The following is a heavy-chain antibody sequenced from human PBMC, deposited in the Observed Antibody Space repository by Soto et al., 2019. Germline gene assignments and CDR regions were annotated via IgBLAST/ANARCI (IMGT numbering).Heavy chain of an antibody. CDR3: ARNSGYDSLTYDY. D-gene: IGHD5-12*01. V-gene: IGHV1-2*04. Sequence: ASVKVSCKASGYTFTGYYMHWVRQAPGQGLEWMGWINPNSGGTNYAQRFQGWVTMTRDTSISTAYMELSRLRSDDTAVYYCARNSGYDSLTYDYWGQGTLVTVSS. CDR2: INPNSGGT. J-gene: IGHJ4*02. CDR1: GYTFTGYY.